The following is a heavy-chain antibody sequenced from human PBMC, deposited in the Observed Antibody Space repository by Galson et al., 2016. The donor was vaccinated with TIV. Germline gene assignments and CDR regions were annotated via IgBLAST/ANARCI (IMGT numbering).Heavy chain of an antibody. CDR1: GYTFTDYY. V-gene: IGHV1-2*02. CDR3: ARTIYSSTSRSAGYFDP. Sequence: SVKVSCKASGYTFTDYYLHWVRQAPGQGLGLIGWINPNSGGTKYTQKFQGRVTMTRDTSISTVYMELNILKSDDTALYYCARTIYSSTSRSAGYFDPWGRGTLVTVSS. CDR2: INPNSGGT. J-gene: IGHJ5*02. D-gene: IGHD2-2*01.